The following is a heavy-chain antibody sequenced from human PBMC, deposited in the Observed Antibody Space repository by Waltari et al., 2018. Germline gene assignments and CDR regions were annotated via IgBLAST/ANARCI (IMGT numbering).Heavy chain of an antibody. D-gene: IGHD2-21*01. V-gene: IGHV4-34*01. CDR1: GGSLGAYY. J-gene: IGHJ6*04. Sequence: VQVQQWGAGLLKPSETLSLTCAVYGGSLGAYYWTWIRQSPGKGLEWIGEINYNGRTNYNPSLKNRLTISIDMSKNQVSLNLTSVAAADTAVYYCARPDCAGANCRGLLDIWGKGTTVTVSS. CDR2: INYNGRT. CDR3: ARPDCAGANCRGLLDI.